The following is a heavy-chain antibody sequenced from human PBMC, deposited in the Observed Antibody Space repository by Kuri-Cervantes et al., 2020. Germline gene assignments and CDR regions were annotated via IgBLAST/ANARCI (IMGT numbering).Heavy chain of an antibody. CDR2: ISAYNGNI. J-gene: IGHJ4*02. Sequence: ASVKVSCKASGYTFTSYGISWVRQAPGQGLEWMGWISAYNGNINYAQKLQGRVTMTTDTSTSTAYMELRSLRSDDTAVYYCARAAAGTFKHYFDYWGQGTLVTVSS. V-gene: IGHV1-18*01. CDR3: ARAAAGTFKHYFDY. CDR1: GYTFTSYG. D-gene: IGHD6-13*01.